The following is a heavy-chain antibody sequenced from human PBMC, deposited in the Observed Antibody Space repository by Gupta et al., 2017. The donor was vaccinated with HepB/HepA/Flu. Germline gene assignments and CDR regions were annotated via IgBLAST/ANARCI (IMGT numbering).Heavy chain of an antibody. CDR2: IRSKANSYAT. CDR1: GFTFSGSA. D-gene: IGHD7-27*01. V-gene: IGHV3-73*02. CDR3: AKVTGDYQLPDH. Sequence: EVQLVESGGGLVQPGGSLKLSCAASGFTFSGSAMHWVRQASGKGLEWVGLIRSKANSYATAHAASVKGRFTISRDDSKNTAYLQMNSLKTEDTAVYYCAKVTGDYQLPDHWGQGTRVTVPS. J-gene: IGHJ5*02.